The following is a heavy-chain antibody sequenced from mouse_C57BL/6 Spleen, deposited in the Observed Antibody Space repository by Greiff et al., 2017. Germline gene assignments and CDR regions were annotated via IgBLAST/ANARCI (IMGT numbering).Heavy chain of an antibody. CDR3: ARTSNSYFDY. J-gene: IGHJ2*01. V-gene: IGHV1-50*01. CDR2: IDPSDSYT. Sequence: QVQLQQSGAELVKPGASVKLSCKASGYTFTSYWMQWVKQRPGQGLEWIGEIDPSDSYTNYNQKFKGKATLTVDTSSSTAYMQLSSLTSEDSAVYYCARTSNSYFDYWGQGTTLTVSS. CDR1: GYTFTSYW. D-gene: IGHD2-5*01.